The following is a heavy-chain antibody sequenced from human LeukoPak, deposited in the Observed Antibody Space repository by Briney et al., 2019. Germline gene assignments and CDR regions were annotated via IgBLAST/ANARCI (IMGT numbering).Heavy chain of an antibody. CDR1: GGSISSYY. CDR2: IYYSGST. CDR3: ARDSSRYALSFDY. J-gene: IGHJ4*02. Sequence: SETLSLTCTVSGGSISSYYWSWIRQPPGKGLEWIGYIYYSGSTNYNPSLKSRVTISVDTSKNQFSLKLRSVTAADTAVYYCARDSSRYALSFDYWGQGTLVTVSS. V-gene: IGHV4-59*01. D-gene: IGHD3-22*01.